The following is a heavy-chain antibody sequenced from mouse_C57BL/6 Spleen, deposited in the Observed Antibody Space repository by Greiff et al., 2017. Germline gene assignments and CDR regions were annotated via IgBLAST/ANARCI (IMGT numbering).Heavy chain of an antibody. CDR3: ARWVGSDWYYFDY. CDR1: GYTFTSYW. D-gene: IGHD1-1*01. Sequence: VQLQQPGAELVKPGASVKLSCKASGYTFTSYWMHWVKQRPGQGLEWIGMIHPNSGSTNYNEKFKSKATLTVDKSSSTAYMQLSSLTSEDSAVYYCARWVGSDWYYFDYWGQGTTLTVSS. V-gene: IGHV1-64*01. J-gene: IGHJ2*01. CDR2: IHPNSGST.